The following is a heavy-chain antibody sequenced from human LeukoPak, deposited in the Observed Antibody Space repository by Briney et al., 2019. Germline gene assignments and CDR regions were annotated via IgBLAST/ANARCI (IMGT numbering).Heavy chain of an antibody. CDR3: ARDLGRFDP. CDR2: IYTSGST. J-gene: IGHJ5*02. V-gene: IGHV4-4*07. Sequence: KPSETLSLTCTISGGSISNYYWSWIRQPAGRGLEWIGRIYTSGSTNYNPSLKSRITMSVDTSKNHFSLKVYPVTAADTAVYYCARDLGRFDPWGQGTLVTVSS. CDR1: GGSISNYY.